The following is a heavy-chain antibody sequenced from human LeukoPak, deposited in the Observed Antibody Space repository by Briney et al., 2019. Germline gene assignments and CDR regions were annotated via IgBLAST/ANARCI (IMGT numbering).Heavy chain of an antibody. CDR2: IYYSGTT. Sequence: SETLSLTCTVSGDSISSRTYCWGWIRQPPGKGLEWIGSIYYSGTTYYSPSLKSRVTISVDTSKNQFSLKLSSVTAADTAVYYCARGRGVVVRDWFDYWGQGTLVTVSS. J-gene: IGHJ4*02. CDR1: GDSISSRTYC. D-gene: IGHD2-15*01. CDR3: ARGRGVVVRDWFDY. V-gene: IGHV4-39*01.